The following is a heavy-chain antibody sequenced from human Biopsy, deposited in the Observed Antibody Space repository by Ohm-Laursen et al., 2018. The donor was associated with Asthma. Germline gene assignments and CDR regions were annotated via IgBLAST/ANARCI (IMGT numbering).Heavy chain of an antibody. CDR2: VYYTGNT. CDR3: ARAQDYYDSRGYYRSFDY. Sequence: GTLSLTCNVYPGSFSGFFWTWIRQPPGKGLEWVGSVYYTGNTYYNQSLKSRLSLSVDTSRNQFSLKLSSVTAADTAVYYCARAQDYYDSRGYYRSFDYWGQGTLVTVSS. J-gene: IGHJ4*02. V-gene: IGHV4-34*01. D-gene: IGHD3-22*01. CDR1: PGSFSGFF.